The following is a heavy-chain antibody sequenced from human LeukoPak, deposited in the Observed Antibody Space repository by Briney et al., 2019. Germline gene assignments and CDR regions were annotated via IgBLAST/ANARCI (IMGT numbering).Heavy chain of an antibody. CDR3: ARDTGGQLVLDY. CDR1: RFTFSTYA. V-gene: IGHV3-23*01. J-gene: IGHJ4*02. CDR2: ISGNSGTT. D-gene: IGHD3-16*01. Sequence: PGGSLRLSCAASRFTFSTYAMNWVRQAPGKGLEWVSVISGNSGTTYYADSVKGRFTISRDNSKNTLFLQMNSLRAEDTAVYYCARDTGGQLVLDYWGQGTLVTVSS.